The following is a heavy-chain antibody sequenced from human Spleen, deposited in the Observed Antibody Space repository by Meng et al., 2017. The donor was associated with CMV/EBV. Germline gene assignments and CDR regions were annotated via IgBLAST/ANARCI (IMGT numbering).Heavy chain of an antibody. J-gene: IGHJ4*02. CDR1: GYTFTGYY. Sequence: ASVKVSCXXSGYTFTGYYMHWVRQAPGXGLEWMXWINPNSGGTNYAQKFXXRVTMTRDTXISTAYXELSRLRFXDTAVYYCARHGLIAAQSPYFDYWGQGTLVTVSS. CDR2: INPNSGGT. CDR3: ARHGLIAAQSPYFDY. D-gene: IGHD6-13*01. V-gene: IGHV1-2*02.